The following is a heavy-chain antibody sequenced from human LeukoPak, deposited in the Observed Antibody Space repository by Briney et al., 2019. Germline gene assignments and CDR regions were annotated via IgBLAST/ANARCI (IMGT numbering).Heavy chain of an antibody. D-gene: IGHD3-10*01. CDR1: GFTFSDYY. J-gene: IGHJ6*02. Sequence: PGGSLRLSCAASGFTFSDYYMSWIRQAPGKGLEWVSYISSSGSTIYYADSVKGRFTISRDNAKNSLYLQMNSLRAEDTAVYYCAREGSYSMVRGVQDREVYYYYGMDVWGQGTTVTVSS. CDR3: AREGSYSMVRGVQDREVYYYYGMDV. CDR2: ISSSGSTI. V-gene: IGHV3-11*01.